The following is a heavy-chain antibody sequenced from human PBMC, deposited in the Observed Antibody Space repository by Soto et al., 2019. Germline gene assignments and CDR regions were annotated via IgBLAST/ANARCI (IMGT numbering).Heavy chain of an antibody. V-gene: IGHV3-33*01. CDR1: GFTFSSYG. CDR3: ARAAGLLLWFGEPGFDI. J-gene: IGHJ3*02. CDR2: IWYDGSNK. D-gene: IGHD3-10*01. Sequence: GGSLRLSCAASGFTFSSYGMHWVRQAPGKGLEWVAVIWYDGSNKYYADSVKGRFTISRDNSKNTLYLQMNSLRAEDTAVYYCARAAGLLLWFGEPGFDIWGQGTMVTVSS.